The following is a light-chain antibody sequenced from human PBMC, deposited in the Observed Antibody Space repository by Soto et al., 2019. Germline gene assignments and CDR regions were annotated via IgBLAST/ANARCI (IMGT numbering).Light chain of an antibody. V-gene: IGKV1-5*01. CDR3: QQYGSFSPIT. CDR1: LPISNY. J-gene: IGKJ4*01. CDR2: DAS. Sequence: DIQMTQSPSSLSASIGDRVTSTVRASLPISNYLAWYQQRPVIAPKLLVFDASILQSGVPSRFRGSGSGTEFTLSISRLQTDDFATYYCQQYGSFSPITFGGGTKVDI.